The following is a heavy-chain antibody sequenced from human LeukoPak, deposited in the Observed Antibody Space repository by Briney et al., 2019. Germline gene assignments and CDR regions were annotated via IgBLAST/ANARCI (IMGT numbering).Heavy chain of an antibody. CDR2: VSYDGNNK. D-gene: IGHD5-24*01. CDR3: APEGDGYILFDY. V-gene: IGHV3-30-3*01. Sequence: GRSLRLSCAASGFTFSTYAMHWVRQAPGKGLEWVAVVSYDGNNKYYADSVKGRFTISRDNSKNTLYLQMNSLRVEDTAVYYCAPEGDGYILFDYWGQGTLVTVSS. CDR1: GFTFSTYA. J-gene: IGHJ4*02.